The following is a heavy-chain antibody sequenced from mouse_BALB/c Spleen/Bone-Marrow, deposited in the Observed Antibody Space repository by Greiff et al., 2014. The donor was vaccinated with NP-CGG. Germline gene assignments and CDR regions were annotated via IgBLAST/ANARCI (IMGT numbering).Heavy chain of an antibody. V-gene: IGHV1S30*01. D-gene: IGHD2-10*02. CDR1: GYSFTGYY. CDR2: INPYNGGT. Sequence: VQLQQSGPELVKPGPSVKISCKASGYSFTGYYMHWVKQSHGKSLEWIGEINPYNGGTSYNQKFKGKATLTVDTSSSTAFMELHSLTSEDSLVYYCARQLYGNYAYWGQGTLVTASA. CDR3: ARQLYGNYAY. J-gene: IGHJ3*01.